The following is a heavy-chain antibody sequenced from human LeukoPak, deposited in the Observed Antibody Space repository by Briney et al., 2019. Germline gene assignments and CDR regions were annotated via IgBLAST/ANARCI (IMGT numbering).Heavy chain of an antibody. CDR1: GFTFSNYG. D-gene: IGHD3-10*01. J-gene: IGHJ4*02. Sequence: GGSLRLSCAASGFTFSNYGMHWVRQAPGKGLEWVALIWYDGSNKYYADSVKGRFTISRDNSKNTLYLQTNSLRAEDTAVYYCAGSYYNVFDYWGQGTLVTVSS. CDR2: IWYDGSNK. CDR3: AGSYYNVFDY. V-gene: IGHV3-33*01.